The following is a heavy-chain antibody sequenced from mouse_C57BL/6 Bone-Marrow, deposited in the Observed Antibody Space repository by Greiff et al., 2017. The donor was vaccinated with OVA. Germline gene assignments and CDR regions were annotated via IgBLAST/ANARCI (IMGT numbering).Heavy chain of an antibody. V-gene: IGHV1-81*01. CDR1: GYTFTSYG. CDR2: IYPRSGNT. D-gene: IGHD2-3*01. Sequence: QVQLQQSGAELARPGASVKLSCKASGYTFTSYGISWVKQRTGQGLECIGEIYPRSGNTYYNEKFKGKATLTADKSSSTAYMELRSLTSEDSAVYFCARDGYYLYYFDYWGQGTTLTVSS. J-gene: IGHJ2*01. CDR3: ARDGYYLYYFDY.